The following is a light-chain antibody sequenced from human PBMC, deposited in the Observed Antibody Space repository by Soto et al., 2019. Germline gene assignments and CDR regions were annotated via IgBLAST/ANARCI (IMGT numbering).Light chain of an antibody. CDR1: QSVSSYY. J-gene: IGKJ1*01. CDR2: AAS. Sequence: EIVLTQSPGTLSLSPGETATLSCRASQSVSSYYLAWYQQKPGQAPRLLTYAASSRATGIPDRFSGGGSGTDFTLTISRLEPEDFAVYYCQQCGSSPWTFGQGTKVDI. V-gene: IGKV3-20*01. CDR3: QQCGSSPWT.